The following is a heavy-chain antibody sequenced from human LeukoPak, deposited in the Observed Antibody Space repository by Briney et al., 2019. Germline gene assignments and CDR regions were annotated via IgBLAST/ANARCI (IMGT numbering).Heavy chain of an antibody. D-gene: IGHD6-13*01. CDR1: GYSFTSYW. J-gene: IGHJ4*02. CDR3: ARQRRAAAASTKSYYFDY. CDR2: IYPGDSDT. Sequence: GESLKISCQGSGYSFTSYWIGWVRQMSGKGLEWMGIIYPGDSDTSNSPSFQGQVTISADKSISTAYLQWSSLKASDTAMYYCARQRRAAAASTKSYYFDYWGQGTLVTVSS. V-gene: IGHV5-51*01.